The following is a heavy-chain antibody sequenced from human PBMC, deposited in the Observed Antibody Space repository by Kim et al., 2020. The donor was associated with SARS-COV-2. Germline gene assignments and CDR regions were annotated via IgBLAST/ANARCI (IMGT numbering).Heavy chain of an antibody. CDR2: ISYDGSTK. Sequence: GGSLRLSCAASGFTFSCHAMHWVRQAPGKGLEWVALISYDGSTKYSAEAVYGRFTIPSDNYNPPLYMQMQSLSPKTAAAYSCASSRVETKPWGQATLVT. D-gene: IGHD1-1*01. CDR3: ASSRVETKP. CDR1: GFTFSCHA. J-gene: IGHJ5*02. V-gene: IGHV3-30*04.